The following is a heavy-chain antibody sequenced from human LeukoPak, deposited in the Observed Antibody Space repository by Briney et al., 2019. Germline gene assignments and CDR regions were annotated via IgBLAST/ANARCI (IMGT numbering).Heavy chain of an antibody. Sequence: GRSLRLSCAASGFTFSSYGMHWVRQAPGKGLEWVAVISYDGSNKYYADSVKGRFTISRDNSKNTLYLQMNSLRAEDTAVYYCAKDKVPAAYYYGTDVWGKGTTVTVSS. D-gene: IGHD2-2*01. J-gene: IGHJ6*04. V-gene: IGHV3-30*18. CDR1: GFTFSSYG. CDR3: AKDKVPAAYYYGTDV. CDR2: ISYDGSNK.